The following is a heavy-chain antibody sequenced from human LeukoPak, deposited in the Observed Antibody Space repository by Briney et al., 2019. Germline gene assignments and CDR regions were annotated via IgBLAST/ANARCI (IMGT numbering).Heavy chain of an antibody. D-gene: IGHD3-22*01. CDR3: AKEGKYYYDSSGSDY. V-gene: IGHV3-23*01. CDR2: ISGSGGST. J-gene: IGHJ4*02. Sequence: GGSLRLPCAASGFTFSSYAMSWVSQAPGKGLEWVSAISGSGGSTYYADSVKGRFTISRDNSKNTLYLQMNSLRAEDTAVYYCAKEGKYYYDSSGSDYWGQGTLVTVSS. CDR1: GFTFSSYA.